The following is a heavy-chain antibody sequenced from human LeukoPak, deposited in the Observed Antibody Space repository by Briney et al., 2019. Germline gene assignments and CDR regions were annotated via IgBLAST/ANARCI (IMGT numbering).Heavy chain of an antibody. CDR1: GGSISSYY. J-gene: IGHJ5*02. Sequence: SETLSLTCTVSGGSISSYYWSWIRQPPGKGLEWIGYIYYSGSTNYNPSLKSRVTISVDTSKNQFSLKLSSVPAADTAVYYCARGVLWFGELLYENWFDPWGQGTLVTVSS. V-gene: IGHV4-59*01. CDR3: ARGVLWFGELLYENWFDP. D-gene: IGHD3-10*01. CDR2: IYYSGST.